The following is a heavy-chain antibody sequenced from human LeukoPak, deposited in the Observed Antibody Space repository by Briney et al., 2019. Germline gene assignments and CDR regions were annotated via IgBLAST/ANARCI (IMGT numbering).Heavy chain of an antibody. J-gene: IGHJ5*02. CDR3: ARHLRDGDFWSGYYWYWFDP. CDR2: IYYSGST. D-gene: IGHD3-3*01. V-gene: IGHV4-39*01. Sequence: SETLSLTCTVSGGSISSSSHYWGWIRQPPGKGLEWIGNIYYSGSTYYNPTLKSRVTISGYTSKNQFYLKLTSVTAADTSVYYCARHLRDGDFWSGYYWYWFDPWGQGTLVTVSS. CDR1: GGSISSSSHY.